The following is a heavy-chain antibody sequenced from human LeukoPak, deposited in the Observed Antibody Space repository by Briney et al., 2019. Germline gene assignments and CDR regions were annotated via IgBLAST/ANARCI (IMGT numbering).Heavy chain of an antibody. CDR3: ARDGVTAAAGYYYMDV. J-gene: IGHJ6*03. CDR2: INTNTGNP. D-gene: IGHD6-13*01. CDR1: GYTFTSYA. V-gene: IGHV7-4-1*02. Sequence: ASVKVSCKASGYTFTSYAMNWVRQAPGQGLEWMGWINTNTGNPTYAQGFTGRFVFSLDTSVSTAYLQISSLKAEDTAVYYCARDGVTAAAGYYYMDVWGKGTTVTVSS.